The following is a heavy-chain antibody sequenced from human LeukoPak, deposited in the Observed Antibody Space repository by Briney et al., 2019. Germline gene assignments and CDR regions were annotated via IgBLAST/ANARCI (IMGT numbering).Heavy chain of an antibody. Sequence: PSETLSLTCAVYGGSFSGYYWSWIRQSPGKGLEWIGEINHSGSTNYNLSLKSRVTISVDTSKNQFSLKLSSVTAADTAVYYCARGVTGHYDYVWGSYRYAPFDYWGQGTLVTVSS. J-gene: IGHJ4*02. CDR3: ARGVTGHYDYVWGSYRYAPFDY. D-gene: IGHD3-16*02. CDR1: GGSFSGYY. CDR2: INHSGST. V-gene: IGHV4-34*01.